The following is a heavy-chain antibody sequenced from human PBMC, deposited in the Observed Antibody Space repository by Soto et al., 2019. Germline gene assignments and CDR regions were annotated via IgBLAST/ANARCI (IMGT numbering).Heavy chain of an antibody. V-gene: IGHV4-30-4*01. CDR3: ASGWEQFRELFPYYFDY. D-gene: IGHD3-10*01. CDR1: GGSISSGDYY. Sequence: LSLTCTVSGGSISSGDYYWSWIRQPPGKGLEWIGYIYYSGSTYYNPSLKSRVTISVDTSKNQFSLKLSSVTAADPAVYYCASGWEQFRELFPYYFDYWGQGTLVTVSP. CDR2: IYYSGST. J-gene: IGHJ4*02.